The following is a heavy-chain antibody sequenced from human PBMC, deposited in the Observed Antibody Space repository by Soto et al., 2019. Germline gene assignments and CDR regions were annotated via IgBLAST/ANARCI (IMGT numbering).Heavy chain of an antibody. J-gene: IGHJ4*02. CDR2: INHLETT. V-gene: IGHV4-30-2*01. Sequence: PSETLSLTCRVSGASITYGAYSWSWIRQTPGKGLEWIGYINHLETTFYNPSFESRLTLSIDRTKNQFSLNLKSMSAADRAVYFCARGGGFDSFDYWGQGILVTVSS. CDR3: ARGGGFDSFDY. D-gene: IGHD3-10*01. CDR1: GASITYGAYS.